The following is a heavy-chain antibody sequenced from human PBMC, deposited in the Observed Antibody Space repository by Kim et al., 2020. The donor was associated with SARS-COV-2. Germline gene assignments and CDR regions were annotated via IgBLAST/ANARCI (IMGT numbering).Heavy chain of an antibody. CDR1: GGSISSYY. D-gene: IGHD3-3*01. V-gene: IGHV4-59*01. J-gene: IGHJ6*02. CDR2: IYYSGST. CDR3: ARVGITILPYSWVPMDV. Sequence: SETLSLTCTVSGGSISSYYWSWIRQPPGKGLEWIGYIYYSGSTNYNPSLKSRVTISVDTSKNQFSLKLSSVTAADTAVYYCARVGITILPYSWVPMDVWGQGTTVTVSS.